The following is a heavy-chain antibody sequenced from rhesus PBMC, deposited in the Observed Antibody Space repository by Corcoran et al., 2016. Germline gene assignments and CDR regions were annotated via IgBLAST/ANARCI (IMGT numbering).Heavy chain of an antibody. J-gene: IGHJ5-1*01. Sequence: QVHLQESGPGLVKPSETLSLTCAVSGHSIRSGYYWGWIRQPPGKGLEYIGCNSGRSGSTYYNPSLKSRVTISKDTSKNQFSLKLRSVTAADTAVHYCARRGNSGRFDVWGAGVLVTVSS. D-gene: IGHD3-16*01. CDR2: NSGRSGST. CDR1: GHSIRSGYY. CDR3: ARRGNSGRFDV. V-gene: IGHV4-99*01.